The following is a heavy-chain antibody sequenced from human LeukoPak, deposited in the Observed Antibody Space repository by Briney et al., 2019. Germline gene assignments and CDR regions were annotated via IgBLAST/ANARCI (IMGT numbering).Heavy chain of an antibody. Sequence: ASVKVSCKASGGTFSSYAISWVRQAPGQGLEWMGGIIPIFGTANYAQKFQGRVTITTDESTSTAYMELSSPRSEDTAVYYCARGSGYSYGFGYWGQGTLVTVSS. D-gene: IGHD5-18*01. CDR2: IIPIFGTA. CDR3: ARGSGYSYGFGY. V-gene: IGHV1-69*05. CDR1: GGTFSSYA. J-gene: IGHJ4*02.